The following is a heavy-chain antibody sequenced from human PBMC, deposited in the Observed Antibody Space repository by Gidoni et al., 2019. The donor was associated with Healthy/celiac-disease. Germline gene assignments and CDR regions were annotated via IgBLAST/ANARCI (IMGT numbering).Heavy chain of an antibody. CDR2: ISYDGSNK. CDR1: GFTFTNFG. V-gene: IGHV3-30*18. D-gene: IGHD3-3*01. CDR3: AKTGAEGYYDFWSGYSYYYMDV. Sequence: QVHLVESGGGVVQPGRSLRLPCTASGFTFTNFGMHWVRQAPGKGLEWVAVISYDGSNKYYADSVKGRFTISRDTSKNTLYLQMNSLRAEDTAVYYCAKTGAEGYYDFWSGYSYYYMDVWGKGTTVTVSS. J-gene: IGHJ6*03.